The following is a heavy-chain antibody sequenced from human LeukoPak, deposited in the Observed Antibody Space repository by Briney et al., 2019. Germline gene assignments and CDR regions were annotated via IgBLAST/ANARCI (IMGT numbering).Heavy chain of an antibody. D-gene: IGHD3-9*01. CDR1: GFSLSTSGVG. J-gene: IGHJ5*02. CDR2: IYWNDDK. CDR3: AHSHGGLHWLVWFDP. V-gene: IGHV2-5*01. Sequence: SGPTLVQPTQPLTLTCTFSGFSLSTSGVGVGWIRQPPGKALEWLALIYWNDDKRYSPSLKSRLTITKDTSKNQVVLTMTNMDPVDTATYYCAHSHGGLHWLVWFDPWGQGTLVTVSS.